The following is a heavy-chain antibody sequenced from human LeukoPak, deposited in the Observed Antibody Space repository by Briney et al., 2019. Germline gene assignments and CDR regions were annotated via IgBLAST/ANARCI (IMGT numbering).Heavy chain of an antibody. Sequence: GGSLRLSCAASGFTFSSYEMNWVRQAPGKGLEWVSYISSSGSTIYYADSVKGRFTISRDNSKNTLYLQMNSLRAEDTAVYYCAKDRYYDILTGSLFDYWGQGTLVTVSS. D-gene: IGHD3-9*01. CDR2: ISSSGSTI. CDR1: GFTFSSYE. V-gene: IGHV3-48*03. J-gene: IGHJ4*02. CDR3: AKDRYYDILTGSLFDY.